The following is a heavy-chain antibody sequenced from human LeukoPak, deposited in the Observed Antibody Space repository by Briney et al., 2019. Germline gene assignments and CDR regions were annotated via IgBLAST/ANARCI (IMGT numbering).Heavy chain of an antibody. J-gene: IGHJ4*02. D-gene: IGHD2-15*01. CDR3: ARDRGGPLDY. CDR2: ISSSGSTI. CDR1: GFTFSDYY. Sequence: GESLRLSCAASGFTFSDYYMSWIRQALGKGLEWVSYISSSGSTIYYADSVKGRFTISRDNSKNSLYLQMTSLKAEDTAVYYCARDRGGPLDYWGQGTLVAVSS. V-gene: IGHV3-11*04.